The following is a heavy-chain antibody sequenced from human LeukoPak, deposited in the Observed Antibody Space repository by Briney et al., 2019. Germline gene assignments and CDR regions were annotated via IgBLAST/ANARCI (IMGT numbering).Heavy chain of an antibody. Sequence: GGSLRLSCAASGFTFSSYAMTWVRQAPGKGLEWVSTISGDDGSTYHADSVKGRFTISRDNAMNTLYLQMNSLRAEDTAVYYCAMVRGYYYHGLDVWGQGTTVTVSS. J-gene: IGHJ6*02. CDR3: AMVRGYYYHGLDV. CDR2: ISGDDGST. D-gene: IGHD3-10*01. CDR1: GFTFSSYA. V-gene: IGHV3-23*01.